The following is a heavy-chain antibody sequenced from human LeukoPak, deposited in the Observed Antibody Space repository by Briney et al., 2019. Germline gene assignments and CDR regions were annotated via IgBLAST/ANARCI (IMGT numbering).Heavy chain of an antibody. CDR1: GYTFTGYY. CDR2: INPNSGGT. D-gene: IGHD1-26*01. V-gene: IGHV1-2*02. Sequence: GASVKVSCKASGYTFTGYYMHWVRQAPGQGLEWMGWINPNSGGTNYAQKFQGRGTMTRDTSISTAYMELSRLRSDDTAVYYCARFRATTEPHFDYWGQGTLVTVSS. J-gene: IGHJ4*02. CDR3: ARFRATTEPHFDY.